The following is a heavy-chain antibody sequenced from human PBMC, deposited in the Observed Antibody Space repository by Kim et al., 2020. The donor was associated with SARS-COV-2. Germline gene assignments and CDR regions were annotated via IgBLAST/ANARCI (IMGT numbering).Heavy chain of an antibody. CDR3: ARPLQQLRIEAYFQH. J-gene: IGHJ1*01. D-gene: IGHD6-13*01. Sequence: QKLQGRVTMTRDTSTSTVYMELSSLRSEDTAVYYCARPLQQLRIEAYFQHWGQGTLVTVSS. V-gene: IGHV1-46*01.